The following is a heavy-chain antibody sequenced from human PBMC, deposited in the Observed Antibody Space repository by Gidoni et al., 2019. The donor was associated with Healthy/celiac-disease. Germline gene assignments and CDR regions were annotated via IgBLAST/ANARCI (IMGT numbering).Heavy chain of an antibody. D-gene: IGHD6-19*01. CDR2: IIPILGIA. CDR1: GGTFSSYA. V-gene: IGHV1-69*04. CDR3: ARVLYSSGWASFDY. J-gene: IGHJ4*02. Sequence: QVQLVQSGAEVKKPGSSVKVSCKAPGGTFSSYAISWVRQAPGQGLEWMGRIIPILGIANDAQNFQGRVTITADKSTSTAYMELSSLRSEDTAVYYCARVLYSSGWASFDYWGQGTLVTVSS.